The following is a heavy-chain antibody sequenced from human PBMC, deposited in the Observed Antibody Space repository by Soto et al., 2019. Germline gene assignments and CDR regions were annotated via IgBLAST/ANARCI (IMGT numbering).Heavy chain of an antibody. CDR3: AKGPAIVLVPAAMNYYYGMDV. D-gene: IGHD2-2*01. J-gene: IGHJ6*02. V-gene: IGHV3-30*18. Sequence: GGSLRLSCAASGFTFSSYGMHWVRQAPGKGLEWVAVISYDGSNKYYADYVKGRFTISRDNSKNTLYLQMNSLKAEDTAVYYCAKGPAIVLVPAAMNYYYGMDVWGQGTTVTVSS. CDR1: GFTFSSYG. CDR2: ISYDGSNK.